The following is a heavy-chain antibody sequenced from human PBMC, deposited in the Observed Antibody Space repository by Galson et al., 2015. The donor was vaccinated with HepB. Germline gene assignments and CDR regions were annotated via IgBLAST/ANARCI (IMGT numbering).Heavy chain of an antibody. CDR2: IRTKANSYAT. Sequence: SLRLSCAASGFTFSGSAMHWVRQASGKGLEWVCRIRTKANSYATAYAASVKGRFTISRDDSKNMAYLQMNSLKTEDTAVYYCTRPYDYWGQGTLVTVSS. J-gene: IGHJ4*02. V-gene: IGHV3-73*01. CDR1: GFTFSGSA. CDR3: TRPYDY.